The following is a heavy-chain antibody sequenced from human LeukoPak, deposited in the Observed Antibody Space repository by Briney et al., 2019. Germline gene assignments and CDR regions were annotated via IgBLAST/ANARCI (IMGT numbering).Heavy chain of an antibody. Sequence: PSQTLSLTCTVSGGSISSGDYYWSWIRQPPGKGLEWIEYIYYSGSTYYNPSLKSRVTISVDTSKNQFSLKLSSVTAADTAVYYCARVLSVDYDFWSGYYQTPSFFNYWDQGTLVTVSS. V-gene: IGHV4-30-4*08. D-gene: IGHD3-3*01. CDR1: GGSISSGDYY. CDR3: ARVLSVDYDFWSGYYQTPSFFNY. CDR2: IYYSGST. J-gene: IGHJ4*02.